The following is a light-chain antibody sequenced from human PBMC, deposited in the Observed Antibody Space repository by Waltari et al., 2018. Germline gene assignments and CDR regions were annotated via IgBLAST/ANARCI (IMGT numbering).Light chain of an antibody. V-gene: IGLV2-11*01. Sequence: QSALTQPRSVSGSPGQSVTISCTGTSSDVGGYNYVSWYQHHPVKAPHLMIYDVSKRPSGVPDRFSGSKSGNTASLTISGLQAEDEADYYCCSYAGGYSWVFGGGTKLTVL. J-gene: IGLJ3*02. CDR1: SSDVGGYNY. CDR2: DVS. CDR3: CSYAGGYSWV.